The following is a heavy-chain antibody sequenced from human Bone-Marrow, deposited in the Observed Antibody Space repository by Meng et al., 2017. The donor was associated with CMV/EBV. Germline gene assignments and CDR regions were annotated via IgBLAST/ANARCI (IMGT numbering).Heavy chain of an antibody. V-gene: IGHV1-46*01. CDR3: AREIHPAYYYYGMDF. Sequence: ASVKVSCKASGYTFTSYYMHWVRQAPGQGLEWMGIINPSGGSTSYAQKFQGRVTMTRDTSTSTVYMELSSLRSEDTAVYYCAREIHPAYYYYGMDFWGQGTMVTVSS. CDR2: INPSGGST. J-gene: IGHJ6*02. CDR1: GYTFTSYY.